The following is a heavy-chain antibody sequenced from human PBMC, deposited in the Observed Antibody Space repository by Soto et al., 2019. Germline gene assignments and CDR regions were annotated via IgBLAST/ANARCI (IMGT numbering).Heavy chain of an antibody. J-gene: IGHJ5*02. CDR1: GGSFSGYY. D-gene: IGHD2-21*02. Sequence: SETLSLTCAVYGGSFSGYYWSWIRPPPGKGLEWIGEINHSGSTNYNPSLKSRVTISVDTSKNQFSLKLSSVTAADTAVYYCARGPAYCGGDCYSGWFDPWGQGTLVTSPQ. CDR3: ARGPAYCGGDCYSGWFDP. CDR2: INHSGST. V-gene: IGHV4-34*01.